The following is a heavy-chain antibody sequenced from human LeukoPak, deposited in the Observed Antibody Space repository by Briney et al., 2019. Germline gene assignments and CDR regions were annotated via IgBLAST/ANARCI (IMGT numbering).Heavy chain of an antibody. D-gene: IGHD3-16*01. Sequence: SETLSLTCTVSGGSNSSYYWSWIRQPPVKGLEWIGYIYYSGSTTYNPSLKSRVTISIDTSKNQFSLKLSSVTAADTAVYYCARGRAGGTGTYYYYYYLDVWGKGTTVTVSS. CDR2: IYYSGST. J-gene: IGHJ6*03. CDR3: ARGRAGGTGTYYYYYYLDV. V-gene: IGHV4-59*01. CDR1: GGSNSSYY.